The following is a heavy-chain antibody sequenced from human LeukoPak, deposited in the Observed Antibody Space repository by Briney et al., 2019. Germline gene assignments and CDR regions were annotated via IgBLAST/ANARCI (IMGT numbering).Heavy chain of an antibody. CDR2: INHSGST. D-gene: IGHD4-17*01. CDR1: GGSFSGYY. Sequence: SETLSLTCAVYGGSFSGYYWSWLRQPPGKGLEWIGEINHSGSTNYNPSLKSRATISVDTSKNQFSLQLSSVTAADTAVYYCARRGVTTVRYWGQGTLVTVSS. V-gene: IGHV4-34*01. CDR3: ARRGVTTVRY. J-gene: IGHJ4*02.